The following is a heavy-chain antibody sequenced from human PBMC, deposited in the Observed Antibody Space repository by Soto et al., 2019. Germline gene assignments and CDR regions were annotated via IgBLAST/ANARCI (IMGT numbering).Heavy chain of an antibody. D-gene: IGHD6-13*01. CDR2: IIPIFGTA. CDR1: GGTFSSYA. V-gene: IGHV1-69*06. Sequence: PRASVKVSCKASGGTFSSYAISWVRQAPGQGLEWMGGIIPIFGTANYAQKFQGRVTITADKSTSTAYMELSSLRSEDTAVYYCALGIAAAGTFLLDYWGQGTLVTVSS. CDR3: ALGIAAAGTFLLDY. J-gene: IGHJ4*02.